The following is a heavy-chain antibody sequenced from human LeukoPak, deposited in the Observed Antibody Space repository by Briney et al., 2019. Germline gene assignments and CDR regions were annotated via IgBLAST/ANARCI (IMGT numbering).Heavy chain of an antibody. V-gene: IGHV4-34*01. CDR2: IHYTGAT. CDR1: GGSITGYY. CDR3: ARGNILSGYCFDF. Sequence: SETLSLTCAVYGGSITGYYWSWIRQPPGKGLEWAGEIHYTGATSYNPSLKSRATISIDTSKNQVSLKLSSVTAADTAVYYCARGNILSGYCFDFWGQEALVTVSS. D-gene: IGHD3-9*01. J-gene: IGHJ4*02.